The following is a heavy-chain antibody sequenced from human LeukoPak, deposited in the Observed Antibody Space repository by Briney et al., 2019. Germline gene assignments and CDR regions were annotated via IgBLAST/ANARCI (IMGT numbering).Heavy chain of an antibody. Sequence: GGSLRLSCTASGFTFSSYSMNWVRKASGKRLEWVSSISSSSTYIYYADSVMGRFTISRDNAKNSLYLQMNSLRAEDTAIYYCARSWEAFDIWGQGTMVTVSS. V-gene: IGHV3-21*01. J-gene: IGHJ3*02. CDR1: GFTFSSYS. D-gene: IGHD1-26*01. CDR3: ARSWEAFDI. CDR2: ISSSSTYI.